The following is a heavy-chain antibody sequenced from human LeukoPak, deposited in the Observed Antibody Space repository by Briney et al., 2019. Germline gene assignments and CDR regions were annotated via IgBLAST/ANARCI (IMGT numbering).Heavy chain of an antibody. CDR2: IYAGDSDT. CDR1: GYKFTSYW. J-gene: IGHJ4*02. V-gene: IGHV5-51*01. Sequence: GESLKISCKGSGYKFTSYWIGWVRQMPGKGLEWMGMIYAGDSDTRYSPSFQGQVTISADKSISTAYLQWSSLKASDTAMYYCARRAEYYDILTGSHSYDYWGQGTLVTVSS. D-gene: IGHD3-9*01. CDR3: ARRAEYYDILTGSHSYDY.